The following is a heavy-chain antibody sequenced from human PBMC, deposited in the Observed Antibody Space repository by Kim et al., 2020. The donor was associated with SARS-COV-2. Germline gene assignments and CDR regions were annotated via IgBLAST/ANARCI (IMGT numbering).Heavy chain of an antibody. CDR3: ARDPYGSGSYYPPDY. J-gene: IGHJ4*02. Sequence: ASVKVSCKASGYTFTSYSMHWVRQAPGQRLEWMGWINAGNGNTKYSQKFQGRVTITRDTSASTAYMELSSLRSEDTAVYYCARDPYGSGSYYPPDYWGQGTLVTVSS. CDR2: INAGNGNT. CDR1: GYTFTSYS. D-gene: IGHD3-10*01. V-gene: IGHV1-3*01.